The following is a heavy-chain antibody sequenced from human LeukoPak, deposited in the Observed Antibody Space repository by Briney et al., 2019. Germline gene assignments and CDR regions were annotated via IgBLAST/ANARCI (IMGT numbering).Heavy chain of an antibody. V-gene: IGHV4-59*08. CDR3: ASHLRLGELSLSLDAFDI. CDR2: IYYSGST. Sequence: PSETLSLTCTVSGGSISSYYWSWIRQPPGKGLEWIGYIYYSGSTNYNPSPKSRVTISVDTSKNHFSLKLSSVTAADTAVYYCASHLRLGELSLSLDAFDIWGQGTMVTVSS. J-gene: IGHJ3*02. D-gene: IGHD3-16*02. CDR1: GGSISSYY.